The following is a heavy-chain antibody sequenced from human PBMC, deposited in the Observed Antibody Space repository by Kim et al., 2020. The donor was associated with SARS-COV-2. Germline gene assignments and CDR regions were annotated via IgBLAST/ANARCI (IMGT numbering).Heavy chain of an antibody. V-gene: IGHV4-59*13. Sequence: SETLSLTCTVSGGSISSYYWSWIRQPPGKGLEWIGYLYSSGITNSNPSLKIRFPLSVAPSQTPFSLTLSSVPAADTAVYYCARGYDILTGYYFWFDPWGQGTLVTVSS. CDR3: ARGYDILTGYYFWFDP. CDR1: GGSISSYY. CDR2: LYSSGIT. J-gene: IGHJ5*02. D-gene: IGHD3-9*01.